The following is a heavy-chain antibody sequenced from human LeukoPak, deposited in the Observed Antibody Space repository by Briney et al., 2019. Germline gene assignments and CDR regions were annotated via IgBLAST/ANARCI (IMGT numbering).Heavy chain of an antibody. CDR3: ARAGEEPYYFDY. J-gene: IGHJ4*02. D-gene: IGHD3-10*01. V-gene: IGHV3-30*04. CDR1: GFTFSSYA. Sequence: GGSLRLSCAASGFTFSSYAMHWVRQAPGKGLEWVAVISYDGSNKYYADSVKGRFTISRDNSKNMLYLQMISMRAEDTAVYYCARAGEEPYYFDYWGQGTLVTVSS. CDR2: ISYDGSNK.